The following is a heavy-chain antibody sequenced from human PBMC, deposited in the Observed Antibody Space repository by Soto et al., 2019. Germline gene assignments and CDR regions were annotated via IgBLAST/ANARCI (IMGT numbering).Heavy chain of an antibody. J-gene: IGHJ4*02. CDR2: ISYDGSNK. V-gene: IGHV3-30*18. CDR1: GFTFSSYG. Sequence: GGSLRLSCAASGFTFSSYGLHWVRQAPGKGLEWVAVISYDGSNKYYADSVKGRFTISRDNSKTTLYLQMNSLRAEDTAVYYCAKNHDCTNGVCYTGIDYWGRGTLVTVSS. CDR3: AKNHDCTNGVCYTGIDY. D-gene: IGHD2-8*01.